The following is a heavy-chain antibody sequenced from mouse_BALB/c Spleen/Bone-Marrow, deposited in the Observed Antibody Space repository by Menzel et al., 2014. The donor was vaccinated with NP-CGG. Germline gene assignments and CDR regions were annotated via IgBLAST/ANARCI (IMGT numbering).Heavy chain of an antibody. CDR2: INSNGGST. J-gene: IGHJ2*01. D-gene: IGHD2-10*02. V-gene: IGHV5-6-2*01. CDR3: ARHGGYGNYFDY. Sequence: EVQVVESGGGLVKLGGSPKLSCAASGFTFSSYYMSWVRQTPEKRLELVAAINSNGGSTYYPDTVKGRFTISRDNAKNTLYLQMSSLKSEDTALYYCARHGGYGNYFDYWGQGTTLTVSS. CDR1: GFTFSSYY.